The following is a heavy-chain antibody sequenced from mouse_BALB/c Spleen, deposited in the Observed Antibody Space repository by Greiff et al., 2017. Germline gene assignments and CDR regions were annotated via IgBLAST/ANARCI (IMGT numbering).Heavy chain of an antibody. CDR1: GYTFTSYY. CDR3: TRNYRYDAVFAY. Sequence: QVQLQQPGAELVKPGASVKLSCKASGYTFTSYYMYWVKQRPGQGLEWIGGINPSNGGTNFNEKFKSKATLTVDKSSSTAYMQLSSLTSEDSAVYYCTRNYRYDAVFAYWGQGTLVTVSA. V-gene: IGHV1S81*02. J-gene: IGHJ3*01. D-gene: IGHD2-14*01. CDR2: INPSNGGT.